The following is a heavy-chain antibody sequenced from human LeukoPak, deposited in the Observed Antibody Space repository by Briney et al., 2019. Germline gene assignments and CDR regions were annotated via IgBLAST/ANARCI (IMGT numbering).Heavy chain of an antibody. D-gene: IGHD2-2*03. Sequence: SETLSLTCTVSGGSISSYYWSWIRQPPGKGLEWIGYIYYSGSTYYNPSLKSRVTISVDTSKNQFSLKLSSVTAADTAVYYCARAGYCSSTSCLLKGYYFDYWGQGTLVTVSS. CDR2: IYYSGST. CDR1: GGSISSYY. V-gene: IGHV4-59*12. J-gene: IGHJ4*02. CDR3: ARAGYCSSTSCLLKGYYFDY.